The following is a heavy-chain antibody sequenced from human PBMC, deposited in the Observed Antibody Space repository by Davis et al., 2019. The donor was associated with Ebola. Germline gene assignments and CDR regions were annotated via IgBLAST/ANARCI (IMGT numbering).Heavy chain of an antibody. J-gene: IGHJ6*02. Sequence: MPSETLSLTCAVYGGSFGGYYWSWIRQPPGKGLEWIGEINHSGSTNYNPSLKSRVTISVDTSKNQFSLKLSSVTAADTAVYYCARPAARRYYYGMDVWGQGTTVTVSS. CDR2: INHSGST. CDR3: ARPAARRYYYGMDV. CDR1: GGSFGGYY. D-gene: IGHD6-6*01. V-gene: IGHV4-34*01.